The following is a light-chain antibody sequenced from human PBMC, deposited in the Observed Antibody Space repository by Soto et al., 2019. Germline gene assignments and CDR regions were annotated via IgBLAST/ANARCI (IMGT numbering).Light chain of an antibody. J-gene: IGKJ5*01. CDR3: QQGYSPPPVT. Sequence: DIHMTQSPHCVSPPLRDRFTMTCPASQSISRFLNWYQQKPGKAPKLLIYAASSLQSGVPSRFRGSGSGTDFTLTISSLQPEDFATYYCQQGYSPPPVTFGQGTRLEI. V-gene: IGKV1-39*01. CDR2: AAS. CDR1: QSISRF.